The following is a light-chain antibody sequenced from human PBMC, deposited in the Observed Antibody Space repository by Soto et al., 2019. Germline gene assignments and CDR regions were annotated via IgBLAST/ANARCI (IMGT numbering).Light chain of an antibody. V-gene: IGKV3-20*01. CDR2: GAS. J-gene: IGKJ5*01. CDR3: QQYGSSPSIT. Sequence: EIVLTQSPGTLSLSPGERATLSCKASQSVSSSYLAWYRQKPGQAPRLLIHGASSRATGIPDRFSGSGPGTDFTLTISRLEPEDFAVYYCQQYGSSPSITFGQGTRLDMK. CDR1: QSVSSSY.